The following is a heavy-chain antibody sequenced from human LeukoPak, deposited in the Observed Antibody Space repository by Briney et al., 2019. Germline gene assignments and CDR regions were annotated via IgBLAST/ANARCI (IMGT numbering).Heavy chain of an antibody. V-gene: IGHV4-4*07. Sequence: SETLSLTCTVSGGSISSYYWSWIRQPAGKGLEWIGRIYTSGSTNYNPSLKSRVTMSVDTSKNQFSLKLSSVTAADTAVFYCARRVRCSGDSCYSDNWFDPWGPGTLVTVSS. D-gene: IGHD2-15*01. CDR3: ARRVRCSGDSCYSDNWFDP. CDR2: IYTSGST. J-gene: IGHJ5*02. CDR1: GGSISSYY.